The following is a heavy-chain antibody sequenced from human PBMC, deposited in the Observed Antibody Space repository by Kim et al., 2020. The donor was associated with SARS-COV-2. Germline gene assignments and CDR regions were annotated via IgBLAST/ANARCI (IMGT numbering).Heavy chain of an antibody. CDR3: ARGRYSYSSWSYFDY. Sequence: SGKGRFTISRDNAKNSLYLQMNSLRAEDTAVYYCARGRYSYSSWSYFDYWGQGTLVTVSS. J-gene: IGHJ4*02. V-gene: IGHV3-21*01. D-gene: IGHD5-18*01.